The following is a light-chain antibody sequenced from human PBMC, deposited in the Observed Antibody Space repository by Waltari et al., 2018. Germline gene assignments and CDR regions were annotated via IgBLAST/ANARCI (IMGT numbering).Light chain of an antibody. CDR3: QVWDTSIDLSV. CDR2: YDS. Sequence: SYVLTQAPSVSVAPGETARITCGGNNIADKNVHWYQQKPGQAPVLVIFYDSDRPSGIPVRFSGSNSGNTATLTISRAEAGDEADYYCQVWDTSIDLSVFGTGTKVTVL. V-gene: IGLV3-21*04. J-gene: IGLJ1*01. CDR1: NIADKN.